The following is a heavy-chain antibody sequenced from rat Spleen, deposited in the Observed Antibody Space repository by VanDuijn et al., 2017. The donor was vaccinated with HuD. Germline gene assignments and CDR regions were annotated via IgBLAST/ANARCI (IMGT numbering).Heavy chain of an antibody. CDR2: ISYDGGST. CDR3: ATDQEGIGVMDA. D-gene: IGHD1-11*01. Sequence: EVQLVESGGGLVQPGRSLKLSCAASGFTFSSFPMAWVRQAPTKGLEWVASISYDGGSTYYRDSVKGRFTISRDNAKSSLYLQMDSLRSEDTATYYCATDQEGIGVMDAWGQGASVTVSS. V-gene: IGHV5-20*01. J-gene: IGHJ4*01. CDR1: GFTFSSFP.